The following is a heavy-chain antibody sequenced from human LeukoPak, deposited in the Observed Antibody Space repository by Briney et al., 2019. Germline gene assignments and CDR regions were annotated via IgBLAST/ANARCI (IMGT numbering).Heavy chain of an antibody. Sequence: GGSLRLSCIASGFTINQHAMSWVRQAPGKGLEWVASIRPDGSAVFYVDSVKGRFTFSRDNAKNSLDLQMNSLRAEDTAVYYCARFGLPYSIDLWGQGTMVTVSS. D-gene: IGHD3/OR15-3a*01. V-gene: IGHV3-7*01. CDR1: GFTINQHA. J-gene: IGHJ6*02. CDR2: IRPDGSAV. CDR3: ARFGLPYSIDL.